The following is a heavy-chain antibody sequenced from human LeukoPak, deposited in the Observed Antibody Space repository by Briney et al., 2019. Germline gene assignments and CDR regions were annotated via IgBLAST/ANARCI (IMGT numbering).Heavy chain of an antibody. CDR1: GFTFSGSA. CDR3: TRRYNWNDDNAFDI. V-gene: IGHV3-73*01. Sequence: GGSLRLSCAASGFTFSGSAMHWVRQASGKGLEWDGRIRSKANSYATAYAASVKGRFTISRDDSKNTAYLQMNSLKTEDTAVYYCTRRYNWNDDNAFDIWGQGTMVTVSS. CDR2: IRSKANSYAT. D-gene: IGHD1-20*01. J-gene: IGHJ3*02.